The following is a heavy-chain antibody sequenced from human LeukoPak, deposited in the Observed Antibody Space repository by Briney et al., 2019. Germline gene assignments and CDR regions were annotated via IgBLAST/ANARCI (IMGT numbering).Heavy chain of an antibody. D-gene: IGHD1-26*01. Sequence: GGSLKLCCAASGFTCSNYWMTWVHQAPGNGLKWVANIKQDGSQKYYVGSVKGRFTISRDNAKDSLYLQINSLRAEDTAVYYCVRYSDNYRAWDYWGQGTLVTVSS. J-gene: IGHJ4*02. V-gene: IGHV3-7*04. CDR3: VRYSDNYRAWDY. CDR1: GFTCSNYW. CDR2: IKQDGSQK.